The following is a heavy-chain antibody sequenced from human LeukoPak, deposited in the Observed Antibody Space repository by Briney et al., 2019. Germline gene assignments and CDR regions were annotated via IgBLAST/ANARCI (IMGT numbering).Heavy chain of an antibody. Sequence: GASVKVSCKASGYTFTSYDINWVRQATGQGLEWMGWMNPNSGNTGYAQKFQGRVTTTRNTSISTAYMELSSLRSEDTAVYYCARAASMVVPAASFDPWGQGTLVTVSS. J-gene: IGHJ5*02. CDR2: MNPNSGNT. D-gene: IGHD2-2*01. CDR1: GYTFTSYD. CDR3: ARAASMVVPAASFDP. V-gene: IGHV1-8*01.